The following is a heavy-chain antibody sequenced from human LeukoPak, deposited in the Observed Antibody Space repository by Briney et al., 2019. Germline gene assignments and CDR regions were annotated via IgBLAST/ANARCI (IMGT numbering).Heavy chain of an antibody. D-gene: IGHD2-2*01. CDR2: IYYTGST. V-gene: IGHV4-31*03. CDR1: GGSISSGGYY. CDR3: ARVVGYCSSTSCYYFDY. J-gene: IGHJ4*02. Sequence: PAETLSLTCTISGGSISSGGYYWSWIRQHPGKGLEWIVYIYYTGSTYYNPSLKSRVTISVDTSKNQFSLKLSSVTAADTAVYYCARVVGYCSSTSCYYFDYWGQGTLVTASS.